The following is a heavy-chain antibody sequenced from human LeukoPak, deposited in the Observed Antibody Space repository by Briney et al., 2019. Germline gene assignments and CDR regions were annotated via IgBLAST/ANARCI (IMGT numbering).Heavy chain of an antibody. V-gene: IGHV4-34*01. CDR2: INHSGST. Sequence: PSETLSLTCAVYGGSFSDCYWNWIRQPPGMGLEWIGEINHSGSTNYNPSLKSRVTISVDTSKNQFSLRLSSVIAADTAVYYCARVGATTPFDYWGQGTLVTVSS. D-gene: IGHD1-26*01. J-gene: IGHJ4*02. CDR3: ARVGATTPFDY. CDR1: GGSFSDCY.